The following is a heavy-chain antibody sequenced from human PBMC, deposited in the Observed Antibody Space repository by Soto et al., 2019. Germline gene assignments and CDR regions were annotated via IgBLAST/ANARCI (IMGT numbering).Heavy chain of an antibody. Sequence: GGSLRLSCGASGFTFSNFAMTWVRQAPGKGLEWVSGISAGGGKTYYADSVKGRFTISRDNFRDTLYLQMNTLRADDTAVYYCAQVILGGMDLWGQGTWVTVSS. CDR3: AQVILGGMDL. CDR2: ISAGGGKT. CDR1: GFTFSNFA. D-gene: IGHD7-27*01. J-gene: IGHJ6*02. V-gene: IGHV3-23*01.